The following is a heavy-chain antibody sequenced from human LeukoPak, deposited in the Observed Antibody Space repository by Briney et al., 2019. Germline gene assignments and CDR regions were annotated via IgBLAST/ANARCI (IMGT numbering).Heavy chain of an antibody. Sequence: SETLSLTCTVSGGSISSGGYYWSWIRQHPGKGLEWIGYIYYSGSTYYNPSLKSRVTISVDTSKNQFSLKLSSVTAADTAVYYCARSPELNDDYGSWYFDLWGRGTLVTVSS. CDR2: IYYSGST. CDR3: ARSPELNDDYGSWYFDL. V-gene: IGHV4-31*03. CDR1: GGSISSGGYY. D-gene: IGHD4-17*01. J-gene: IGHJ2*01.